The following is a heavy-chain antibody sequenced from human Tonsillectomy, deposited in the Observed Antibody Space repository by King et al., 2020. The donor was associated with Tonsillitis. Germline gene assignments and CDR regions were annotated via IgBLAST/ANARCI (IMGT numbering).Heavy chain of an antibody. D-gene: IGHD2-2*01. CDR3: TRGYCSSTSCPPYFDS. J-gene: IGHJ4*02. Sequence: VQLVESGGGLVQPGGSLRLSCAASGFTFSSYAMNWVRQAPGKGLEWVSSISTGGGSTYSADSVRGRFTIPRDNSKNTLYLQMNSLRAEDTAVYYCTRGYCSSTSCPPYFDSWGQGTLVTVSS. V-gene: IGHV3-23*04. CDR2: ISTGGGST. CDR1: GFTFSSYA.